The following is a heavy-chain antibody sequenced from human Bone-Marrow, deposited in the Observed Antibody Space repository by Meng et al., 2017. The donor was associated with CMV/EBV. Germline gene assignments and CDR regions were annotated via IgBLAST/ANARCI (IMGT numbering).Heavy chain of an antibody. CDR3: ARGGYCSSTSCPYYYYYYGMDV. Sequence: GGSLRLSCAASGFTFSSYSMNWVRQAPGKGLEWVSSISSSSSYIYYADSVKGRFTISRDNAKNSLYLQMNSLRAEDTAVYYCARGGYCSSTSCPYYYYYYGMDVWGQGTTVTVYS. CDR1: GFTFSSYS. D-gene: IGHD2-2*01. J-gene: IGHJ6*01. CDR2: ISSSSSYI. V-gene: IGHV3-21*01.